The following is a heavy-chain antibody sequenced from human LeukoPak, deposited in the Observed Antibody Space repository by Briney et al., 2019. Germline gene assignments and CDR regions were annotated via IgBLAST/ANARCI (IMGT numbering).Heavy chain of an antibody. CDR3: ARDRYYYDSSGYYSS. J-gene: IGHJ4*02. D-gene: IGHD3-22*01. CDR1: GYTFTGYY. CDR2: INPNSGGT. Sequence: ASVKVSCKASGYTFTGYYMHWVRQAPGQGLEWMGWINPNSGGTNYAQKFQGRVTMTRDTSISTAYVELSRLRSDDTAVYYCARDRYYYDSSGYYSSWGQGTLVTVSS. V-gene: IGHV1-2*02.